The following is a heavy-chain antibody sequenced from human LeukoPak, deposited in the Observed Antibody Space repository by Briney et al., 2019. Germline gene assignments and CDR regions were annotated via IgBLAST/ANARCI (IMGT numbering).Heavy chain of an antibody. D-gene: IGHD3/OR15-3a*01. CDR3: ARQTGSGLFILP. CDR2: IYTSGST. Sequence: SETLSLTCTVSGGSISSYYWSWIRQPAGKGLEWIGRIYTSGSTNYNPSLKSQVSISIDTSKNQFSLKLTSVTAADTAVYYCARQTGSGLFILPGGQGTLVTVSS. V-gene: IGHV4-4*07. CDR1: GGSISSYY. J-gene: IGHJ4*02.